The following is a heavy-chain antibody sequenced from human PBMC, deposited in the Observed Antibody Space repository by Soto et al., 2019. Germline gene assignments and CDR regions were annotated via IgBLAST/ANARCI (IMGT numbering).Heavy chain of an antibody. CDR1: GFTFSAFA. J-gene: IGHJ4*02. Sequence: EVQLLEYGGGSVHPGETLRLSCEASGFTFSAFAMAWVSQAPGTGLEWVSSASGSGSGTYYADSVKGRFTISRDNSKNTLFLHMTNLRAGDTALYFCAKGRPGVAAAPDYWGQGTLVTVAS. V-gene: IGHV3-23*01. CDR2: ASGSGSGT. CDR3: AKGRPGVAAAPDY. D-gene: IGHD2-21*01.